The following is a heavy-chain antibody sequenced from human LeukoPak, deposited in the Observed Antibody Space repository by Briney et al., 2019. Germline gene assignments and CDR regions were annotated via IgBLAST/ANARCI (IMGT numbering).Heavy chain of an antibody. J-gene: IGHJ5*02. Sequence: ASVKVSCKASGYTFTSYYMHWVRQAPGQGLEWMGWINPNSGGTNYAQKFQGRVTMTRDTSISTAYMELSRLRSDDTAVYYCARDCDSSGYYPSNWFDPWGQGTLVTVSS. CDR3: ARDCDSSGYYPSNWFDP. CDR2: INPNSGGT. V-gene: IGHV1-2*02. CDR1: GYTFTSYY. D-gene: IGHD3-22*01.